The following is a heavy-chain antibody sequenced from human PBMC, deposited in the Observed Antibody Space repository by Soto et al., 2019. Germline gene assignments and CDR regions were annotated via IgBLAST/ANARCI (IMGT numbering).Heavy chain of an antibody. D-gene: IGHD3-3*01. V-gene: IGHV3-30*18. CDR2: ISYDGSYK. J-gene: IGHJ3*02. Sequence: QVQLVESGGGVVQPGRSLRLSCAASGFTFSSYGMHWVRQAPGKGLEWVTVISYDGSYKYYADSVKGRFTISRDNSKDTLYLQMNSLRAEDTAVYYCAKEQQITIFGVVIASVDAFNIWGQGTMVTVSS. CDR1: GFTFSSYG. CDR3: AKEQQITIFGVVIASVDAFNI.